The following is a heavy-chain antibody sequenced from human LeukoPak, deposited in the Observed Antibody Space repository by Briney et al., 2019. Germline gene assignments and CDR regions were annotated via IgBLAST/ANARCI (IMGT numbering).Heavy chain of an antibody. CDR3: AREIQLST. CDR1: GFTFSRYA. D-gene: IGHD5-24*01. Sequence: GGSVRLSCAASGFTFSRYAMSWVRQAPGKGLEWVSGINCFRGGSTYPADSVKGRFTISRHNSKNTLYLQMNSLRAEDTAIYYGAREIQLSTWGLGTMVTAS. J-gene: IGHJ3*01. CDR2: INCFRGGST. V-gene: IGHV3-23*01.